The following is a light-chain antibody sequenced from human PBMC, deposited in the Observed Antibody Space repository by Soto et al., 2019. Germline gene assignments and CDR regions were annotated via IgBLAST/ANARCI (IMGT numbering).Light chain of an antibody. CDR3: SSYAVSSTLV. V-gene: IGLV2-23*02. J-gene: IGLJ2*01. CDR2: EVI. Sequence: QSALTQPASVSGSPGQSIPISCTGTSSDVGSYNLVSWYQQHPGTAPKLMIYEVINRPSGVSNRFSGSKSGNTASLTISGLQAEDEADYYCSSYAVSSTLVFGGGTKVTVL. CDR1: SSDVGSYNL.